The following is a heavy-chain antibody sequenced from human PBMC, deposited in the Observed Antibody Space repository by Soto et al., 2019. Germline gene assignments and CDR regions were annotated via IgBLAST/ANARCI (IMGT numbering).Heavy chain of an antibody. CDR3: AKDIADYVWGSYRLNYQYGMDV. J-gene: IGHJ6*02. CDR1: GFTFSSYA. CDR2: ISGGGGST. Sequence: GGSLRLSCAASGFTFSSYAMSWVRQAPGKGLEWVSAISGGGGSTSYADSVKGRFTISRDNSKNTLYLQMNSLRAEDTAVYYCAKDIADYVWGSYRLNYQYGMDVWGQGTTVTVSS. D-gene: IGHD3-16*02. V-gene: IGHV3-23*01.